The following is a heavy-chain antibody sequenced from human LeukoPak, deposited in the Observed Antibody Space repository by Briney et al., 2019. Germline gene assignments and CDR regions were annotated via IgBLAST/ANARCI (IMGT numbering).Heavy chain of an antibody. CDR1: EYTFTSYD. CDR2: IIPIFGTA. V-gene: IGHV1-69*13. Sequence: SVKVSCKASEYTFTSYDVNWVRQAPGQGLEWMGGIIPIFGTANYAQKFQGRVTITADESTSTAYMELSSLRSEDTAVYYCAVFVLGGYWGQGTLVTVSS. J-gene: IGHJ4*02. CDR3: AVFVLGGY. D-gene: IGHD3-3*01.